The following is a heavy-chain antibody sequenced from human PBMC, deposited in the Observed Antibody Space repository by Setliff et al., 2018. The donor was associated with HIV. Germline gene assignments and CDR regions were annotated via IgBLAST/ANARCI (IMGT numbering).Heavy chain of an antibody. CDR1: GGSFSGYY. CDR2: INHSGST. CDR3: ARGTAYYNFWSGYSQDYYYYVDI. Sequence: SETLSLTCAVYGGSFSGYYWSWIRQSPGKGLEWIGEINHSGSTKYNPSLKSRVTISVDTSKNQFSLKLSSVTAADTAVYYCARGTAYYNFWSGYSQDYYYYVDIWGKGTTVTVSS. D-gene: IGHD3-3*01. V-gene: IGHV4-34*01. J-gene: IGHJ6*03.